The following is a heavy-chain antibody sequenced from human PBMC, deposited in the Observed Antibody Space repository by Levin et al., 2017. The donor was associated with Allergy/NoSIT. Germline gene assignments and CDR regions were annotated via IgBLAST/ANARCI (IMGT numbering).Heavy chain of an antibody. CDR2: VYPGDSDT. Sequence: SGGSLRLSCQASGYTFSKYWIGWVRQMPGKGLEWMGVVYPGDSDTRYSPSFQGQVYISADTFTSSAYLQWTSLKASDNAIYYCVRHRRDNTGDGYYNAMDVWGQGTMVTVSS. CDR3: VRHRRDNTGDGYYNAMDV. V-gene: IGHV5-51*01. J-gene: IGHJ3*01. D-gene: IGHD5-24*01. CDR1: GYTFSKYW.